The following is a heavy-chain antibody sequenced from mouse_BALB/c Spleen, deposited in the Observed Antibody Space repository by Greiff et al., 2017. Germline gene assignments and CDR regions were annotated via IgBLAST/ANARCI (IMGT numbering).Heavy chain of an antibody. V-gene: IGHV1-18*01. D-gene: IGHD2-10*02. CDR1: GYTFTDYN. Sequence: EVQLQQSGPELVKPGASVKIPCKASGYTFTDYNMDWVKQSHGKSLEWIGDINPNNGGTIYNQKFKGKATLTVDKSSSTAYMELRSLTSEDTAVYYCARREYGNWFAYWGQGTLVTVSA. CDR3: ARREYGNWFAY. J-gene: IGHJ3*01. CDR2: INPNNGGT.